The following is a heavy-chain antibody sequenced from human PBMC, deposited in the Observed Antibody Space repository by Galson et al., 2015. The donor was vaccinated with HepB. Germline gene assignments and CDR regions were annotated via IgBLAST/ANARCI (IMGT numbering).Heavy chain of an antibody. Sequence: SVKVSCKAFGYTFSSYDVTWVRQASGRGLEWMGWMNPNSGNTGYAPEFQDRVTMTGDTSMSTAYMELSSLRSEDTAVYYCARGVRNYLYSDNWGQGTLVTVSS. CDR3: ARGVRNYLYSDN. CDR1: GYTFSSYD. V-gene: IGHV1-8*01. D-gene: IGHD1-7*01. CDR2: MNPNSGNT. J-gene: IGHJ4*02.